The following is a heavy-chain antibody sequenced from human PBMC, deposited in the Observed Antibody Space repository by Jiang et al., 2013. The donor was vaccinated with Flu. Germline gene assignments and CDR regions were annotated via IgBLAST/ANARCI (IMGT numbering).Heavy chain of an antibody. CDR1: GYSFTSYW. CDR3: ARQGLTYYDFWSGRNSYGMDV. Sequence: GAEVKKPGESLKISCKGSGYSFTSYWIGWVRQMPGKGLEWMGIIYPGDSDTRYSPSFQGQVTISADKSISTAYLQWSSLKASDTAMYYCARQGLTYYDFWSGRNSYGMDVWGPRDHGHRLL. D-gene: IGHD3-3*01. J-gene: IGHJ6*01. CDR2: IYPGDSDT. V-gene: IGHV5-51*01.